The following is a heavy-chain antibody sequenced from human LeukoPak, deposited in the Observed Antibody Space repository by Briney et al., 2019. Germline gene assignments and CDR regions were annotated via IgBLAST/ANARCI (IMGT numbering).Heavy chain of an antibody. CDR2: MRTTAESA. J-gene: IGHJ4*02. V-gene: IGHV3-48*02. D-gene: IGHD5-24*01. Sequence: PGTSVRRDCSTSSFSCTDYPKNCDRHATGKVLDWKSHMRTTAESAKYAYDADSVKGRVNISRDDGKNTLYLHMNSLRDDYTFFFQAEDGIRDAFDYWGQGILVTVSS. CDR3: EDGIRDAFDY. CDR1: SFSCTDYP.